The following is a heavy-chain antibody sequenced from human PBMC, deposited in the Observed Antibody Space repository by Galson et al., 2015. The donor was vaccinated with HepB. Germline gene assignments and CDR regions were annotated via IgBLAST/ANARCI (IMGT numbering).Heavy chain of an antibody. D-gene: IGHD1-26*01. CDR1: GYIFSNYW. J-gene: IGHJ4*02. CDR2: IYPGDSDT. Sequence: QSGAEVKKPGESLKISCKGSGYIFSNYWIVWVRQMPGKGLEFMGIIYPGDSDTQYSPSFQGQVTISADKSTSTAYLQWSSLKASDTAMYYCAKKSVGCFDYWGQGTLVTVAS. V-gene: IGHV5-51*01. CDR3: AKKSVGCFDY.